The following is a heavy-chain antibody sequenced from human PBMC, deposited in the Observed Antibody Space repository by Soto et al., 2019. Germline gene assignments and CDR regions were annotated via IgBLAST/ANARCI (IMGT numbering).Heavy chain of an antibody. J-gene: IGHJ6*02. CDR2: IIPIFGTA. CDR1: GGTFSSYA. CDR3: ARGGREADCSGGSCYSQYYYYYYGMGV. D-gene: IGHD2-15*01. V-gene: IGHV1-69*13. Sequence: GASVKVSCKASGGTFSSYAISWVRQVPGQGLEWMGGIIPIFGTANYAQKFQGRVTITADESTSTAYMELSSLRSEDTAVYYCARGGREADCSGGSCYSQYYYYYYGMGVWGQGTTVTVSS.